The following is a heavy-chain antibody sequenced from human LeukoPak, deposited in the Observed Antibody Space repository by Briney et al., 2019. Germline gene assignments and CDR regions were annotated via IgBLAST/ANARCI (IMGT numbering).Heavy chain of an antibody. D-gene: IGHD2-8*01. Sequence: GGSLRLSCAASGFTFSSYAMSWVRQAPGKGLEWVSAISGDGGTISHAASVRGRFTISRDNAKNTLFLQMSSLRAGDTALYYCAKELYGNPSGYWGQGTRVTVSS. CDR3: AKELYGNPSGY. CDR2: ISGDGGTI. CDR1: GFTFSSYA. V-gene: IGHV3-23*01. J-gene: IGHJ4*02.